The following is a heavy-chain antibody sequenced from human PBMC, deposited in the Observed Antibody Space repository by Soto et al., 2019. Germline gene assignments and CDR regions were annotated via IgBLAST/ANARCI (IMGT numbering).Heavy chain of an antibody. CDR1: GFTFSNYK. Sequence: PGWSLRLSCVGSGFTFSNYKMNWVRQAPGQGLEWVSSISGSSTYIYYADSVRGRFTISRDNAKNSVHLQMNSLRVEDTAVYFCAREELPPGTSFNSWFDPWGQGTLVTVSS. CDR2: ISGSSTYI. V-gene: IGHV3-21*01. D-gene: IGHD1-1*01. CDR3: AREELPPGTSFNSWFDP. J-gene: IGHJ5*02.